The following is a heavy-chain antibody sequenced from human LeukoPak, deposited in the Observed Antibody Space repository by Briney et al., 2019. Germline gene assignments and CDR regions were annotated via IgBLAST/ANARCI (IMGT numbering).Heavy chain of an antibody. CDR1: GFTFDDYA. Sequence: PGGSLRLSCAASGFTFDDYAMHWVRHAPGKGLEWVSGISWNSGSIGYADSVKGRFTISRDNAKNSLYLQMNSLRAEDTALYYCAKDMSYSGSYAAPIDIWGQGTMVTVSS. D-gene: IGHD1-26*01. V-gene: IGHV3-9*01. CDR3: AKDMSYSGSYAAPIDI. CDR2: ISWNSGSI. J-gene: IGHJ3*02.